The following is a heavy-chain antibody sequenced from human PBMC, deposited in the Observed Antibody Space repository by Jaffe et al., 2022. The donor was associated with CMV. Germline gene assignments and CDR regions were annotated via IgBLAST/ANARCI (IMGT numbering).Heavy chain of an antibody. CDR2: IYYSGST. V-gene: IGHV4-59*08. Sequence: QVQLQESGPGLVKPSETLSLTCTVSGGSISSYYWSWIRQPPGKGLEWIGYIYYSGSTNYNPSLKSRVTISVDTSKNQFSLKLSSVTAADTAVYYCARHWAGYDSSQMDYWGQGTLVTVSS. D-gene: IGHD3-22*01. CDR3: ARHWAGYDSSQMDY. CDR1: GGSISSYY. J-gene: IGHJ4*02.